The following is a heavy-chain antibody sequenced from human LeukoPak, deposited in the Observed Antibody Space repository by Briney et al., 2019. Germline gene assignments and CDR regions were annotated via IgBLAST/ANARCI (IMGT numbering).Heavy chain of an antibody. J-gene: IGHJ4*02. CDR1: GGSFSGYY. CDR3: AKPDRGLRYFDY. V-gene: IGHV4-34*01. Sequence: SETLSLTCAVYGGSFSGYYWSWIRQPPGKGLEWIGEINHSGSTNYNPSLKSRVTISVDTSKNQFSLELSSVTAADTAVYYCAKPDRGLRYFDYWGQGTLVTVSS. D-gene: IGHD5-12*01. CDR2: INHSGST.